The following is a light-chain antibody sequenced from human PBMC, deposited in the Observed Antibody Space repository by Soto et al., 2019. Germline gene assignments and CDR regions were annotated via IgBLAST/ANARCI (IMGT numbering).Light chain of an antibody. CDR2: GNT. Sequence: QLVLTQPPSVSGAPGQRVTISCTGSSSNIGAGYDVQWYQQLPGTAPKLLMYGNTNRPSGVPNRFSGSKSGTSASLAITGLRAEDEADYYCQSYDSSLTALYVFGTGTKLTVL. CDR3: QSYDSSLTALYV. J-gene: IGLJ1*01. V-gene: IGLV1-40*01. CDR1: SSNIGAGYD.